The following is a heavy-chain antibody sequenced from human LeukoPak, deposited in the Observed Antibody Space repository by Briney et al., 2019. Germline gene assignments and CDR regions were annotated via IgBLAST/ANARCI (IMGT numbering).Heavy chain of an antibody. D-gene: IGHD4-11*01. CDR2: INPNSGGT. CDR3: ARDGTNTWDYRGTLGY. J-gene: IGHJ4*02. V-gene: IGHV1-2*02. Sequence: GASVKVSCKASGYTFTGYYMHWVRQAPGQGLEWMGWINPNSGGTNYAQKFQGRVTMTRDTSISTAYMELSRLRSDDTAVYYCARDGTNTWDYRGTLGYWGQGTLVTVSS. CDR1: GYTFTGYY.